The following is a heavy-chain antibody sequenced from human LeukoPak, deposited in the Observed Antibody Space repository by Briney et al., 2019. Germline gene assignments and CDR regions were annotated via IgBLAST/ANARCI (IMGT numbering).Heavy chain of an antibody. CDR3: ARDLVVYCSSTSCYPHYYYGMDV. CDR1: GYTFTSYG. CDR2: ISAYNGNT. J-gene: IGHJ6*02. D-gene: IGHD2-2*01. V-gene: IGHV1-18*01. Sequence: GASVKVSFKASGYTFTSYGISWVRQAPGQGLEWMGWISAYNGNTNYAQKLQGRVTMTTDTSTSTACMELRSLRSDDTAVYYCARDLVVYCSSTSCYPHYYYGMDVWGQGTTVTVSS.